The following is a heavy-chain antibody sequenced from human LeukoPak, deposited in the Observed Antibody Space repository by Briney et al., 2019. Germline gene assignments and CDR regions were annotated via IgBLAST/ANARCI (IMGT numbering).Heavy chain of an antibody. J-gene: IGHJ4*02. D-gene: IGHD6-19*01. CDR2: ISGSGGST. Sequence: GGSLRLSCAASGFTFSSYAMSWVRQAPGKGLEWVSAISGSGGSTYYADSVKGRFTISRDNSENTLYLQMNSLRAEDTAVYYCAKGIAVADLFDYWGQGTLVTVSS. CDR1: GFTFSSYA. V-gene: IGHV3-23*01. CDR3: AKGIAVADLFDY.